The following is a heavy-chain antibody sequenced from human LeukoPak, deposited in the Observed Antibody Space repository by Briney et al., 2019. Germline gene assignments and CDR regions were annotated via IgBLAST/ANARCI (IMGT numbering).Heavy chain of an antibody. D-gene: IGHD1-26*01. CDR2: INPNSCGT. CDR3: ARENSGSYSFDY. CDR1: GYTFTGYY. Sequence: WASVKVSCKASGYTFTGYYMHWVRQAPGQGLEWMGWINPNSCGTNYAQKFQGRVTMTRDTSISTAYMELSRLRSDDTAVYYCARENSGSYSFDYWGQGTLVTVSS. V-gene: IGHV1-2*02. J-gene: IGHJ4*02.